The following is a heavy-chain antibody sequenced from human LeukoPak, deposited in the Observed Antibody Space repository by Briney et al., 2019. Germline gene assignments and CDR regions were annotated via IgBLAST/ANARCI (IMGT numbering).Heavy chain of an antibody. CDR1: GYTFSSYA. D-gene: IGHD2-21*02. V-gene: IGHV1-18*04. CDR2: ISADNGNT. Sequence: ASVKVSCKASGYTFSSYAISWVRQAPGQGLEWMGWISADNGNTNHAQKFQGRVSLTTDASTSTAYMELRTLTSDDTAVYYCARGGPWGDHNVFDYWGQGTLVTVSS. CDR3: ARGGPWGDHNVFDY. J-gene: IGHJ4*02.